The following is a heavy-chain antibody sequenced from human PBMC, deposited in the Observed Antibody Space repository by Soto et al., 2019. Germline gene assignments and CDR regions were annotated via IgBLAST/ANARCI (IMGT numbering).Heavy chain of an antibody. V-gene: IGHV3-7*01. Sequence: GGSLRLSCAASGFTFSKHWMIWVRQAPGKGPEWVANIKQDGSERNYVDSVKGRFTISRDNAENSLYLQMNSLRVEDTGVYYCASARHIGPWGQGTLVTVSS. CDR2: IKQDGSER. J-gene: IGHJ5*02. D-gene: IGHD2-21*01. CDR1: GFTFSKHW. CDR3: ASARHIGP.